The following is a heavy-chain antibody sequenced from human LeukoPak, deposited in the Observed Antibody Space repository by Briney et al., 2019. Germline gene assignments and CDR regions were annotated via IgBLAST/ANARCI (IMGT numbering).Heavy chain of an antibody. V-gene: IGHV3-23*01. Sequence: GGSLRLSCAASGFIFSKYAMSWVRQAPGKGLEWVSGISGSGGSTYYADSVKGRFTISRDNSKNTLHLQMNSLRAEDTAVYYCAKTVLLWFGESPWDVWGKGTTVTVSS. CDR3: AKTVLLWFGESPWDV. CDR1: GFIFSKYA. D-gene: IGHD3-10*01. CDR2: ISGSGGST. J-gene: IGHJ6*04.